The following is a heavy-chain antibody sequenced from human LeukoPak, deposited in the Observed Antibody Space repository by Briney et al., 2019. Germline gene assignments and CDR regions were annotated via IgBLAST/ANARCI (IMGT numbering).Heavy chain of an antibody. CDR1: GGSISSYY. V-gene: IGHV4-59*01. CDR3: ARDQTLLWFGESGGFDY. Sequence: SETLSLTCTVSGGSISSYYWSWIRQPPVKGLEWIGYIYYSGSTNYNPSLKSRVTISVDTSKNQFSLKLSSVTAADTAVYYCARDQTLLWFGESGGFDYWGQGTLVTVSS. CDR2: IYYSGST. D-gene: IGHD3-10*01. J-gene: IGHJ4*02.